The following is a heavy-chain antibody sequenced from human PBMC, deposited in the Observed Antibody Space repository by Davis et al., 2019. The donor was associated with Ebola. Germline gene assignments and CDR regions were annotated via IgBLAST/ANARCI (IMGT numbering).Heavy chain of an antibody. CDR1: GFTFSSYW. CDR3: ARDLWFGELFIYYYYGMDV. J-gene: IGHJ6*02. D-gene: IGHD3-10*01. V-gene: IGHV3-7*01. CDR2: IKQDGSEK. Sequence: GESLKISCAASGFTFSSYWMSWVRQAPGKGLEWVANIKQDGSEKYYVDSVKGRFTISRDNAKNSLYLQMNSLRAEDTAVYYCARDLWFGELFIYYYYGMDVWGQGTTVTVSS.